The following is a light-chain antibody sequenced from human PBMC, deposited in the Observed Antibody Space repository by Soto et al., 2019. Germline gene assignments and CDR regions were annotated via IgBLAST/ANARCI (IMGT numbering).Light chain of an antibody. Sequence: ILVSQCRGNLTLCPGEGGAVAWRASQSVSNNYLAWYQQKPGQAPRLLIYGASNRATGIPDRFSGSGSGTDFTLTISRLEPEDFAVYYCQQYGSSGTFGQGTKVDIK. CDR3: QQYGSSGT. V-gene: IGKV3-20*01. J-gene: IGKJ1*01. CDR1: QSVSNNY. CDR2: GAS.